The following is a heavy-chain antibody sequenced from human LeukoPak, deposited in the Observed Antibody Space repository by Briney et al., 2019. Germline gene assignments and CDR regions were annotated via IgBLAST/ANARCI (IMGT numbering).Heavy chain of an antibody. V-gene: IGHV3-7*01. CDR2: MRTDGSVP. CDR1: GFTFSYYM. Sequence: GGSLRLSCEVSGFTFSYYMMTWVRQAPGEGLEWVANMRTDGSVPSYVDSVKGRFTISRDNAKSSLYLQMNNLRVEDTAVYYCARDKDFTIDYWGQGTLVTVSS. CDR3: ARDKDFTIDY. D-gene: IGHD3-10*01. J-gene: IGHJ4*02.